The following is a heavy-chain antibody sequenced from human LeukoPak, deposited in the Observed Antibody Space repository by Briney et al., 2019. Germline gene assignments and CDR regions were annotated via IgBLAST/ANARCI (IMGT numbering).Heavy chain of an antibody. V-gene: IGHV3-23*01. D-gene: IGHD6-19*01. CDR3: AKMVRIAVAGNGPIDY. CDR1: GLTFRSYA. J-gene: IGHJ4*02. CDR2: IIGSGGST. Sequence: GGSLRLSCAASGLTFRSYAMSWVRQAPGKGLEWVSAIIGSGGSTYYADSVKGRFTISRDNSKNTLYLQMNSLRAEDTAVYYCAKMVRIAVAGNGPIDYWGQGTLVTVSS.